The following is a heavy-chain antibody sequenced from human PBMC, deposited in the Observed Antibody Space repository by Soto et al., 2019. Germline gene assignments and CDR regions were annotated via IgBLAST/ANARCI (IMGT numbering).Heavy chain of an antibody. CDR1: GYTFTSYG. Sequence: SVKVSCKASGYTFTSYGISWVRQAPGQVLEWMGWISAINGKANYAQKFQGRVTITADESTSTAYMELSSLRSEDTAVYYCARVIDPYYYGSGSYYTPNYYYGMDVWGQGTTVTVSS. V-gene: IGHV1-69*13. CDR3: ARVIDPYYYGSGSYYTPNYYYGMDV. D-gene: IGHD3-10*01. J-gene: IGHJ6*02. CDR2: ISAINGKA.